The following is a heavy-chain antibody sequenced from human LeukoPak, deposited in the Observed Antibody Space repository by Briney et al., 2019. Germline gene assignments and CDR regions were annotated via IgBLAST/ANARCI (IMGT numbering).Heavy chain of an antibody. D-gene: IGHD4-11*01. CDR3: TDYPVDY. J-gene: IGHJ4*02. V-gene: IGHV3-48*01. CDR1: GFTFSSYS. CDR2: ISSSSSTI. Sequence: PGGSLRLSCAASGFTFSSYSVNWVRQAPGKGLEWVSYISSSSSTIYYADSVKGRFTISRDNPKNTLYLQMNSLRVEDTAVYYCTDYPVDYWGQGTLVTVSS.